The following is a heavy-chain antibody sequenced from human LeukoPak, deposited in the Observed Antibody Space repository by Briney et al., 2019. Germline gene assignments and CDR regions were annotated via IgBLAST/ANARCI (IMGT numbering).Heavy chain of an antibody. Sequence: PSETLSLTCAVSGGSISSGGYSWSWIRQPPGKGLEWIGYIYHSGSTYYNPSLKSRATISVDTSKNQFSLKLSSVTAADTAVYYCARGGNGSGGYYYYMDVWGKGTTVTVSS. CDR1: GGSISSGGYS. J-gene: IGHJ6*03. D-gene: IGHD3-10*01. CDR2: IYHSGST. CDR3: ARGGNGSGGYYYYMDV. V-gene: IGHV4-30-2*01.